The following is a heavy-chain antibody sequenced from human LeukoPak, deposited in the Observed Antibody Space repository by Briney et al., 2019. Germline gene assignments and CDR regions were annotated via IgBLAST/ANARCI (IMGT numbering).Heavy chain of an antibody. Sequence: GGSLRLSCAASGFTFSTYAMSWVRQAPGKGLEWVSAISGSGVNTFYADSVKGRFTISRDNSRNTLYLHMNSLRADDTAIYYCAKDRTTMTNYFDYWGQGTLVTVSS. V-gene: IGHV3-23*01. CDR2: ISGSGVNT. D-gene: IGHD3-22*01. CDR3: AKDRTTMTNYFDY. CDR1: GFTFSTYA. J-gene: IGHJ4*02.